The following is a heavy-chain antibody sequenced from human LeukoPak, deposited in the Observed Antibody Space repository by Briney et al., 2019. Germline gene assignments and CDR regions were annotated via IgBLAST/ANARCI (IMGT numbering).Heavy chain of an antibody. D-gene: IGHD1-26*01. J-gene: IGHJ4*02. CDR1: GYCISSGYY. Sequence: SETLSLTCTVSGYCISSGYYWGWIRQPPGKGLEWIGSIYHSGSTYYNPSLKSRVTISVDTSKNQFSLKLSSVTAADTAVYYCARAPYSGSYYGYWGQGTLVTVSS. CDR2: IYHSGST. CDR3: ARAPYSGSYYGY. V-gene: IGHV4-38-2*02.